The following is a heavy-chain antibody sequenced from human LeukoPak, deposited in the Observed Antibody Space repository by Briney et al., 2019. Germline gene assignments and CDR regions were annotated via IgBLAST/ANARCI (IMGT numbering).Heavy chain of an antibody. CDR1: GGSISSSTYY. D-gene: IGHD1-26*01. Sequence: SETLSLTCTVSGGSISSSTYYWGWIRQPPGKGLEWIGNIYNSGNTYYSPSLTSRVTISVDPSKNQFSLKLTSVTAADTAVYYCARRGASSNWFDPWGQGTLVTVSS. J-gene: IGHJ5*02. V-gene: IGHV4-39*01. CDR2: IYNSGNT. CDR3: ARRGASSNWFDP.